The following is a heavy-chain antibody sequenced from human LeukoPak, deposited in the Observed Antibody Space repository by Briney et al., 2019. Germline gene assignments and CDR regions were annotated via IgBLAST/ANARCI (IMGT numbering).Heavy chain of an antibody. Sequence: SETLSLTCTVSGGSISSYYWSWIRQPPGKGLEWIGYIYYSGSTNYNPSLKSRVTISVDTSKNKFSLRLSSVTAADTAVYYCARRGGDSYGFYGMDVWGQGTTVTVSS. J-gene: IGHJ6*02. V-gene: IGHV4-59*01. CDR3: ARRGGDSYGFYGMDV. D-gene: IGHD5-18*01. CDR1: GGSISSYY. CDR2: IYYSGST.